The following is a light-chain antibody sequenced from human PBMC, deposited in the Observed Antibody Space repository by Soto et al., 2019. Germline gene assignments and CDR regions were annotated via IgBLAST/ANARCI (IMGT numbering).Light chain of an antibody. Sequence: DIQMTGSTSSLSASVGDRVTITCRASQSISSYLNWYQQKPGKAPKLLIYDASSLESGVPSRFSGSGSGTEFTLTISSLQPDDFATHYCQQDTSYSEWTFCQRTNVDIK. CDR2: DAS. CDR1: QSISSY. J-gene: IGKJ1*01. V-gene: IGKV1-5*01. CDR3: QQDTSYSEWT.